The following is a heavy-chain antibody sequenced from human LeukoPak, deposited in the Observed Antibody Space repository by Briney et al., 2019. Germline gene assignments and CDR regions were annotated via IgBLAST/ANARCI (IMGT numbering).Heavy chain of an antibody. Sequence: PGGSLRLSCVASGFTFSNYWMHWVRQPPGKGLVWVSRIYVDGRTTNYADSVKGRFTISRDNAKNTVYLEMNSLSVEDTAVYYCAKSVTRAGIVGAPGGDYWGQGTLVTVSS. D-gene: IGHD1-26*01. J-gene: IGHJ4*02. V-gene: IGHV3-74*01. CDR1: GFTFSNYW. CDR3: AKSVTRAGIVGAPGGDY. CDR2: IYVDGRTT.